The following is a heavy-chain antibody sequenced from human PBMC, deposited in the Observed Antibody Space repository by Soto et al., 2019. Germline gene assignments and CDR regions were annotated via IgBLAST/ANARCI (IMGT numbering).Heavy chain of an antibody. CDR3: ARHAAASGYNGDALDL. CDR1: GYKFTTYW. J-gene: IGHJ3*01. V-gene: IGHV5-51*01. D-gene: IGHD6-25*01. Sequence: GASLKISCKASGYKFTTYWIGWVRQMPGKGLEWMGIVYPGDSETRYSPSFQGHVTVSAATSLPTAYLHWNSLWASDTAMFDCARHAAASGYNGDALDLWGQGTMGTGS. CDR2: VYPGDSET.